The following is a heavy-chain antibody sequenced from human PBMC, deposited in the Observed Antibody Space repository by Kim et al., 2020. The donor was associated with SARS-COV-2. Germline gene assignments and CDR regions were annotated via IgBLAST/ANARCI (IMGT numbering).Heavy chain of an antibody. CDR3: TRDSFHAAYYYGMDV. D-gene: IGHD6-25*01. Sequence: GGSLRLSCAASGFTFSSYWMHWVRQAPGKGLVWVSRINPDGSDTAYAASVKGRFTISRDNAKNTLSLQMSSLRAEDTAVYYCTRDSFHAAYYYGMDVWG. CDR2: INPDGSDT. J-gene: IGHJ6*02. V-gene: IGHV3-74*01. CDR1: GFTFSSYW.